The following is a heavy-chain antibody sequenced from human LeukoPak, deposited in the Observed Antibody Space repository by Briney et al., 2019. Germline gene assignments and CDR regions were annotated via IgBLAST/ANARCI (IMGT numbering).Heavy chain of an antibody. V-gene: IGHV4-34*01. Sequence: PSETLSLTCAVYGGSFSGYYWSWIRQPPGKGLEWIGEINHSGSTNYNPSLKSRVTISVDTSKNQFSLKLSSVTAADTAVYYCARGPRLTNYYGSGSYYGCGMDVWGKGTTVTVSS. D-gene: IGHD3-10*01. CDR1: GGSFSGYY. CDR2: INHSGST. CDR3: ARGPRLTNYYGSGSYYGCGMDV. J-gene: IGHJ6*04.